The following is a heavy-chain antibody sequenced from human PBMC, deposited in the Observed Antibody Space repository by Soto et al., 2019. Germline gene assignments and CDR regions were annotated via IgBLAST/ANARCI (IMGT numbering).Heavy chain of an antibody. V-gene: IGHV3-30-3*01. CDR1: GFTFSSYA. J-gene: IGHJ6*02. CDR3: ARTIAVAGRDV. D-gene: IGHD6-19*01. CDR2: ISYDGSNK. Sequence: GGSLRLSCAASGFTFSSYAMHWVRQAPGKGLEWVAVISYDGSNKYYADSVKGRFTISRDNSKNTLYLQMNSLRAEDTAVYYCARTIAVAGRDVCGQGTTVTVSS.